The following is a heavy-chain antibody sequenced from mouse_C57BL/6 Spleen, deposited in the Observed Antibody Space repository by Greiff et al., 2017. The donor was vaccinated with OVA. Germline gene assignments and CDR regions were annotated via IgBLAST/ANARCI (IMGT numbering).Heavy chain of an antibody. CDR2: IYPGDGDT. CDR3: AKGNYVAY. J-gene: IGHJ3*01. Sequence: QVQLQQSGAELVKPGASVKISCKASGYAFSSYWMNWVQQRPGKGLEWIGQIYPGDGDTNYNGKFKGKATLTADKSSSTAYMQLSSLTSEDSAVYFCAKGNYVAYWGQGTLVTVSA. V-gene: IGHV1-80*01. D-gene: IGHD1-1*02. CDR1: GYAFSSYW.